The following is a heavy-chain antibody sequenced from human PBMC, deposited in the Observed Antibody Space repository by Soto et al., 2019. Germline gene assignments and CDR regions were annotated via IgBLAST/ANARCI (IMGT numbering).Heavy chain of an antibody. Sequence: QVQLQQWGAGLVKPSETLSLSCAVYGQSFSGHSWAWIRQPPGKGLEWIGEINESGSTYYNPSLKSRVTISTDTSKNQFSLKLSSVSAADTAAYFCVRGSGIVALPGELEDVNYDYWGQGTLVNVSS. V-gene: IGHV4-34*01. CDR3: VRGSGIVALPGELEDVNYDY. CDR2: INESGST. CDR1: GQSFSGHS. D-gene: IGHD1-1*01. J-gene: IGHJ4*02.